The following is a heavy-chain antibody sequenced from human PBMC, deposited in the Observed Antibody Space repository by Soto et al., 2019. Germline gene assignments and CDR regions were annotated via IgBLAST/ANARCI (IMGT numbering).Heavy chain of an antibody. CDR2: INPNSGGT. V-gene: IGHV1-2*04. CDR1: GYTFTGYY. Sequence: ASVKVSCKASGYTFTGYYMHWVRQAPGQGLEWMGWINPNSGGTNYAQKFQGWVTMTRDTSISTAYMELSRLRSDDTAVYYCARDHILKKGILGAARSRYYYYGMDGWGQGTTVTVAS. J-gene: IGHJ6*02. D-gene: IGHD3-3*02. CDR3: ARDHILKKGILGAARSRYYYYGMDG.